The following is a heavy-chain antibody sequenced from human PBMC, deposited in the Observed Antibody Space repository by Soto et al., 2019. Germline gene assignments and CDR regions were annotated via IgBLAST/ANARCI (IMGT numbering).Heavy chain of an antibody. CDR1: GFTFINAW. Sequence: WGSLRLSCAASGFTFINAWIIFFRHSPWKGLEWVVRIKSKTDGGTTDYAAPVKGRFTISRDDSKNTLYLQMNSLKTEDTAVYYCTTPYAVAAPAAKDVWGQGTTVTVS. CDR2: IKSKTDGGTT. V-gene: IGHV3-15*01. D-gene: IGHD6-19*01. CDR3: TTPYAVAAPAAKDV. J-gene: IGHJ6*02.